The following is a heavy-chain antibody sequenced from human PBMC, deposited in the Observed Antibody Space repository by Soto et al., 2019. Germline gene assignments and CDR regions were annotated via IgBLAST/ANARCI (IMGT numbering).Heavy chain of an antibody. Sequence: QVQLVESGGGVVQPGRSLRLSCAASGFTFSSYGMHWVRQAPGKGLEWVAVIWYDGSNKYYADSVKGRFTISRVNSKNTLYLQMNSLRAEDTAVYYCARDQGDFWSGSQHPFDYWGQRTLVTVSS. J-gene: IGHJ4*02. CDR1: GFTFSSYG. V-gene: IGHV3-33*01. CDR3: ARDQGDFWSGSQHPFDY. CDR2: IWYDGSNK. D-gene: IGHD3-3*01.